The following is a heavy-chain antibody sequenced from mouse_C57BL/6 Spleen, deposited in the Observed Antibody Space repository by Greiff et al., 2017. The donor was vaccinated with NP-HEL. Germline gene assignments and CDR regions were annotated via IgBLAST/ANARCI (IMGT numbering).Heavy chain of an antibody. Sequence: QVQLKQSGAELVKPGASVKLSCKASGYTFTSYWMHWVKQRPGQGLEWIGYLNPSSGSTKYNQKFKDKAPLTADKSSSTAYMQRSSLTYEDSAVYYCARYTTVVARYFDYGGQGTTLTVSS. CDR2: LNPSSGST. V-gene: IGHV1-7*01. CDR3: ARYTTVVARYFDY. J-gene: IGHJ2*01. CDR1: GYTFTSYW. D-gene: IGHD1-1*01.